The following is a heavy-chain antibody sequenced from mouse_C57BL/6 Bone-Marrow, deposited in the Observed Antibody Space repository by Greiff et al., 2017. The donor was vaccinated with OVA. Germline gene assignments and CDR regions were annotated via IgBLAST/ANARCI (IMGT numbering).Heavy chain of an antibody. V-gene: IGHV5-6*03. J-gene: IGHJ4*01. D-gene: IGHD1-1*01. CDR2: ISSGGSYT. Sequence: EVKLMESGGGLVQPGGSLKLSCAASGFTFSDYYMYWVRQTPDKRLEWVATISSGGSYTYYPDSVKGRFTISRDNAKNTLYLQMSSLKSEDTAMYYCARHEDYYGSSYAMDYWGQGTSVTVSS. CDR1: GFTFSDYY. CDR3: ARHEDYYGSSYAMDY.